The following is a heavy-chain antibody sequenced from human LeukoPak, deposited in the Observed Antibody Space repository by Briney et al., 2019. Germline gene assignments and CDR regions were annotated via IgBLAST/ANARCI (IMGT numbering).Heavy chain of an antibody. V-gene: IGHV4-39*01. D-gene: IGHD5-18*01. CDR3: ARTRSGYSYGRLNWFDP. CDR1: GGSISSSSYY. CDR2: IYYSWST. J-gene: IGHJ5*02. Sequence: PSETLSLTCTVSGGSISSSSYYWGWIRQPPGKGLEWIGSIYYSWSTYYNPSLKSRVTISVDTSKNQFPLKLSSVTAADTAVYYCARTRSGYSYGRLNWFDPWGQGTLVTVSS.